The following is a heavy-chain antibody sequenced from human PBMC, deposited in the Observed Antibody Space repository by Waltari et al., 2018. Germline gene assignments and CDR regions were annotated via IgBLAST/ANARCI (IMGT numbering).Heavy chain of an antibody. CDR1: GFTFSSYS. D-gene: IGHD1-26*01. J-gene: IGHJ4*02. CDR2: ISSSSSTI. V-gene: IGHV3-48*04. CDR3: ARVAVGASN. Sequence: EVQLVESGGGLVQPGGSLRLPCAASGFTFSSYSMNWVRQPPGKGLEWVSYISSSSSTIYYADSVKGRFTISRDNAKNSLYLQMNSLRAEDTAVYYCARVAVGASNWGQGTLVTVSS.